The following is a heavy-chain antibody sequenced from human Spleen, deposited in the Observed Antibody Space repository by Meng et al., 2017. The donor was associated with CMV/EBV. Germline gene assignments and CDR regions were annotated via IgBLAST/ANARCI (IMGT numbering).Heavy chain of an antibody. J-gene: IGHJ1*01. D-gene: IGHD5-18*01. CDR3: TRDGYSPGFFQH. Sequence: CKASGDTFSSHTISWVRQAPGQGLEWMGWVMPILGITNYAEKFHGRLTIIADKSTTTAYMELSTLRSEDTAIYYCTRDGYSPGFFQHWGQGTLVTVSS. CDR1: GDTFSSHT. CDR2: VMPILGIT. V-gene: IGHV1-69*04.